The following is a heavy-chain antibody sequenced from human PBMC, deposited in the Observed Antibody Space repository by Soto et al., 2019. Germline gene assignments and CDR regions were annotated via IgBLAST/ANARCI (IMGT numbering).Heavy chain of an antibody. CDR2: MYNSGST. J-gene: IGHJ4*02. V-gene: IGHV4-59*08. D-gene: IGHD3-10*01. CDR1: GGSISSYY. Sequence: NPSATLSLTCTVSGGSISSYYWTWIRQPPGKGLEWIGFMYNSGSTHYNPSLKSRVTISLDTSKNQFSLNLRSVTAADTAVYYCASMGYHYGSGSYPLDYWGQGTLVTVSS. CDR3: ASMGYHYGSGSYPLDY.